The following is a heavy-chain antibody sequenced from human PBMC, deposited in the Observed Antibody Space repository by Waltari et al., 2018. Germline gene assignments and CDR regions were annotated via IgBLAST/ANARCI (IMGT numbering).Heavy chain of an antibody. Sequence: QVQLVQSGAEVKKPGASVKVSCKASGYTFTGYYMHWVRQAPGQGLEWMGRINPNRGGTNYAQKFQGRVTMTRDTSISTAYMELSRLRSDDTAVYYCARAGLGVHRPSGGFDPWGQGTLVTVSS. CDR3: ARAGLGVHRPSGGFDP. V-gene: IGHV1-2*06. D-gene: IGHD2-8*01. CDR2: INPNRGGT. CDR1: GYTFTGYY. J-gene: IGHJ5*02.